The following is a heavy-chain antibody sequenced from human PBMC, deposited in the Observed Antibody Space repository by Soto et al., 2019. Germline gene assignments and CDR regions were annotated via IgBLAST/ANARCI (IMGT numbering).Heavy chain of an antibody. Sequence: SETLSLTCTVSGGSISSSSYYWGWIRQPPGKGLEWIGSIYYSGSTYYNPSLKSRVTISVDTSKNQFSLTLSSVTAADTAVYYCARGGSSSSWGQGTLVTVSS. CDR3: ARGGSSSS. D-gene: IGHD6-13*01. V-gene: IGHV4-39*01. CDR2: IYYSGST. J-gene: IGHJ4*02. CDR1: GGSISSSSYY.